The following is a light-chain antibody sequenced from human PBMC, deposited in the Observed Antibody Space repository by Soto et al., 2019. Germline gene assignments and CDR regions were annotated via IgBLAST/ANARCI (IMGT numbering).Light chain of an antibody. V-gene: IGKV3-11*01. CDR2: DPS. CDR3: QQRSDWPST. J-gene: IGKJ4*01. CDR1: QSVGTY. Sequence: EIVLTQSPATLSLSPGERATLSCRASQSVGTYFAWYQQQPGQAPRLLINDPSTRATAIPARFSGSGSGTDFTLTISSLEPEDFAVYYCQQRSDWPSTFGEGTKVEIK.